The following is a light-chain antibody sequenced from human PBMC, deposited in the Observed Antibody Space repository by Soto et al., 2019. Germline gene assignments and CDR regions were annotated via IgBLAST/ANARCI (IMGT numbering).Light chain of an antibody. CDR2: AAS. CDR1: QGISNY. V-gene: IGKV1-27*01. Sequence: IQMTQAPCCLSESVGDRVTLTCRASQGISNYLAWYQQKPGKVPKLLIYAASTLQSGVPSRFSGSGSGTDFTLTISSLQPEDVATYYCQKYNSAPWTFGQGTKVDIK. J-gene: IGKJ1*01. CDR3: QKYNSAPWT.